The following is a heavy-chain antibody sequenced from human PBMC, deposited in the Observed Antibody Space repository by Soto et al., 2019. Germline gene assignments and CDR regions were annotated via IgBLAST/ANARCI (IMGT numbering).Heavy chain of an antibody. CDR1: GGSISSYY. V-gene: IGHV4-59*01. Sequence: SETLSLTCTVSGGSISSYYWSWIRQPPGKGLEWIGYIYYSGSTNYNPSLKSRVTISVDTSKNQFSLKLSSVTAADTAVYYCARVGIGKGLTFLGLLYYYMDVWGKGTTVTVSS. D-gene: IGHD3-3*01. J-gene: IGHJ6*03. CDR2: IYYSGST. CDR3: ARVGIGKGLTFLGLLYYYMDV.